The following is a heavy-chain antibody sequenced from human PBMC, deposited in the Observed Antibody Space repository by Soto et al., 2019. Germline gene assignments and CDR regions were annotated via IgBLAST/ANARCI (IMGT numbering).Heavy chain of an antibody. CDR3: ASQDTAMKNGMDV. CDR1: GYSFTSYW. J-gene: IGHJ6*02. D-gene: IGHD5-18*01. Sequence: PGESLKISCKGSGYSFTSYWIGWVRQMPGKGLEWMGIIYPGDSDTRYSPSFQGQVTISADKSISTAYLQWSSLKASDTAMYYCASQDTAMKNGMDVWGQGTTVTVSS. CDR2: IYPGDSDT. V-gene: IGHV5-51*01.